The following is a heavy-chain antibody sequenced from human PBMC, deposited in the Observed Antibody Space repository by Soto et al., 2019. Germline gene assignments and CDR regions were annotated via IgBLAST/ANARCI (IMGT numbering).Heavy chain of an antibody. CDR3: AICLFSGTSYSGSWYFFAY. D-gene: IGHD3-10*01. J-gene: IGHJ4*02. V-gene: IGHV4-34*01. CDR1: AGSSSGYP. Sequence: SETLSLRCGASAGSSSGYPWTWVRQSTGKGLEWIGQINGAGSANYNPSLRSRVTISVGTSNNEFFLGLTSVTAADTAVYYCAICLFSGTSYSGSWYFFAYLGQATLVT. CDR2: INGAGSA.